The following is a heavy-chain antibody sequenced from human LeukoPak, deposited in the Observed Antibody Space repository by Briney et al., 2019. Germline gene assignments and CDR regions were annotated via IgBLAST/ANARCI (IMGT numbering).Heavy chain of an antibody. J-gene: IGHJ4*02. CDR3: AREIQLWPYFYDY. CDR1: GFTFSDYS. Sequence: GGSLRLSCAASGFTFSDYSMNWVRQAPGRGLEWLSYITSSSSVIYYADSVKGRFTVSRDNAKNSVYLQMNSLRAEDTAVYYCAREIQLWPYFYDYWGQGTLVTVSS. CDR2: ITSSSSVI. D-gene: IGHD5-18*01. V-gene: IGHV3-48*01.